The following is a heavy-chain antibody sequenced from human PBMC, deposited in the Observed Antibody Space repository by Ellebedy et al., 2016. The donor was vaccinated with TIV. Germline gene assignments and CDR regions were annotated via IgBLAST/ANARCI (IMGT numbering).Heavy chain of an antibody. D-gene: IGHD4-17*01. Sequence: SETLSLXXTVSGGSISSGGYYWSWIRQHPGKGLEWIGYIYYSGSTYYNPSLKSRVTISVDTSKNQFSLKLSSVTAADTAVYYCARGRYQDFKRLYGDRPFDYWGQGTLVTVSS. V-gene: IGHV4-31*03. CDR3: ARGRYQDFKRLYGDRPFDY. CDR2: IYYSGST. J-gene: IGHJ4*02. CDR1: GGSISSGGYY.